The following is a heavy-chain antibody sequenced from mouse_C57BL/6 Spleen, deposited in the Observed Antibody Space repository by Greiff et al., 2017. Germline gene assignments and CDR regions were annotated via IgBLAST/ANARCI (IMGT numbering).Heavy chain of an antibody. V-gene: IGHV1-72*01. J-gene: IGHJ2*01. CDR3: ARRGFYYDYDYYFDY. CDR1: GYTFTSYW. D-gene: IGHD2-4*01. CDR2: IDTNSGGT. Sequence: QVQLQQPGAELVKPGASVKLSCKASGYTFTSYWMHWVKQRPGRGLEWIGRIDTNSGGTKYNEKFKSKATLTVDKPSSTAYMQLSSLTSEDSAVYYCARRGFYYDYDYYFDYWGQGTTLTVSS.